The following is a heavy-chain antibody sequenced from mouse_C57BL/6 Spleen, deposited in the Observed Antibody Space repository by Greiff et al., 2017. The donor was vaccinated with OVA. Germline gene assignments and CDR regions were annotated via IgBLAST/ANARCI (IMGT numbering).Heavy chain of an antibody. Sequence: QVQLKQSGPELVKPGASVQISCKASGYSFTSYYIHWVKQRPGQGLEWIGWIYPGSGNTKYNEKFKGKATLTADTSSSTAYMQLSSLTSEDSAVYYCARNYYGSSYAFDYWGQGTTLTVSS. V-gene: IGHV1-66*01. CDR1: GYSFTSYY. CDR2: IYPGSGNT. J-gene: IGHJ2*01. CDR3: ARNYYGSSYAFDY. D-gene: IGHD1-1*01.